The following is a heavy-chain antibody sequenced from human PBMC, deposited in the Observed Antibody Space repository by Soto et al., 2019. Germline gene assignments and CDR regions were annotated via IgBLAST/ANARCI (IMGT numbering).Heavy chain of an antibody. CDR1: GFTFSSYA. CDR3: AKIGSGSYYNANDY. V-gene: IGHV3-23*01. D-gene: IGHD3-10*01. J-gene: IGHJ4*02. CDR2: ISGSGGST. Sequence: PGGSLRLSCAASGFTFSSYAMSWVRQAPGKGLEWVSAISGSGGSTYYADSVKGRFTISRDNSKNTLYLQMNSLRAEDTAVYYWAKIGSGSYYNANDYWGQGTLVTVSS.